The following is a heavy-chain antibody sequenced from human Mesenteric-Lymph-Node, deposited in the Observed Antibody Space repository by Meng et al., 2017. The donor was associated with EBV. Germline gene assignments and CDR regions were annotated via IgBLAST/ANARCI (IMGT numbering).Heavy chain of an antibody. CDR2: IYYSGDT. J-gene: IGHJ4*02. CDR1: GGSISSGGYY. Sequence: QGLLQESGPGLGKPSGTLSLTCAVSGGSISSGGYYWSWIRQPPGKGLEWIGYIYYSGDTYYNPSLKSRVTISVDTSKNQFSLKLSSVTAADTAVYYCVGGVAADGSVDYWGQGTLVTVSS. V-gene: IGHV4-30-4*01. D-gene: IGHD6-13*01. CDR3: VGGVAADGSVDY.